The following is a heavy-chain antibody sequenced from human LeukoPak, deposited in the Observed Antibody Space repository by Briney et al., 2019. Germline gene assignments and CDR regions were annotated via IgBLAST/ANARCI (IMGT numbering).Heavy chain of an antibody. J-gene: IGHJ4*02. CDR1: GFTFSSYG. V-gene: IGHV3-33*06. D-gene: IGHD6-13*01. CDR2: IWYDGSNK. Sequence: GGSLRLSCAASGFTFSSYGMHWVRQAPGKGLEWVAVIWYDGSNKYYADSVKGRFTISRDNSKNTLYLQMNSLRAEDTAVYYCAKEVSSWSSSDFDYLGQGTLVTVSS. CDR3: AKEVSSWSSSDFDY.